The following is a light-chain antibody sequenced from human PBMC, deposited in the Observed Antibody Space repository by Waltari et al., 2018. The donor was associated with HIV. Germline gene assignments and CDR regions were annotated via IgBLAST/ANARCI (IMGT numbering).Light chain of an antibody. J-gene: IGLJ1*01. V-gene: IGLV1-44*01. CDR3: AAWDDSLNGYV. CDR2: RNN. CDR1: SHKLGSYT. Sequence: QSVLTQPPSASGTPGQRVTISCSGSSHKLGSYTLNWYQQLPGTAPKLLIYRNNQRPSGVPDRFSGSKSGTSASLAISGLQSEDEADYSCAAWDDSLNGYVFGTGTKVTAL.